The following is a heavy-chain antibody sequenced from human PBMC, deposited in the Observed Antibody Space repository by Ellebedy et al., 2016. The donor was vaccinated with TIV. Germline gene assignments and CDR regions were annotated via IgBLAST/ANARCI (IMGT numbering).Heavy chain of an antibody. CDR3: ARDVLNVLEELDAFDI. J-gene: IGHJ3*02. D-gene: IGHD1-26*01. Sequence: GGSLRLSXAASGFTFSSYGMHWVRQAPGKGLEWVAVIWYDGSNKYYADSVKGRFTISRDNSKNTLYLQMNSLRAEDTAVYYCARDVLNVLEELDAFDIWGQGTMVTVSS. CDR2: IWYDGSNK. CDR1: GFTFSSYG. V-gene: IGHV3-33*01.